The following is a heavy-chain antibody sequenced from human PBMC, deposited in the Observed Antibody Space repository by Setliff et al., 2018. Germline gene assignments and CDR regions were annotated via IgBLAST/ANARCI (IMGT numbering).Heavy chain of an antibody. J-gene: IGHJ4*02. CDR1: GYSFTNYW. V-gene: IGHV5-51*01. D-gene: IGHD2-15*01. CDR3: ARVVGADGIGIDY. CDR2: IYPGDSDT. Sequence: GESLKISCKRSGYSFTNYWIGWVRQMPGKGLEWMGIIYPGDSDTRYSPSFQGQVTISVDKSITTAYLQWSSLKASGTATYYCARVVGADGIGIDYWGQGTVVTVSS.